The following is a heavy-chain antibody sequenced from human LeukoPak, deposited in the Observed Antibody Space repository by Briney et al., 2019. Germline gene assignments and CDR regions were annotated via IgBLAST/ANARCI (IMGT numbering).Heavy chain of an antibody. V-gene: IGHV4-4*09. CDR2: IYSSGSA. CDR1: GGSISSNY. Sequence: SETLSLTCTVSGGSISSNYWSWIRQPPGKGLEWIGYIYSSGSATYNPSLRSRVTISVDTSKNEFSLRLSSVTAADTAVYYCARGPDIWREAYYFDYWGQGTLVTVSS. CDR3: ARGPDIWREAYYFDY. D-gene: IGHD3/OR15-3a*01. J-gene: IGHJ4*02.